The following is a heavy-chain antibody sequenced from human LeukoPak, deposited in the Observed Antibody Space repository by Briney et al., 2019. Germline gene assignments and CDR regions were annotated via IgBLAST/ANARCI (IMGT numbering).Heavy chain of an antibody. CDR3: ARDRRGMVREYYFDY. CDR2: IYHSGST. V-gene: IGHV4-38-2*02. D-gene: IGHD3-10*01. Sequence: SETLSLTCAVSGYSISSGYYWGWIRQPPGKGLEWIGSIYHSGSTYHNPSLESRVTISVDTSKNQFSLKLSSVTAADTAVYYCARDRRGMVREYYFDYWGQGTLVTVSS. CDR1: GYSISSGYY. J-gene: IGHJ4*02.